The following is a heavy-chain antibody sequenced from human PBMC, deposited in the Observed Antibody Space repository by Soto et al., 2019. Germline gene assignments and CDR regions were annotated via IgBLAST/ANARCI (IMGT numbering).Heavy chain of an antibody. J-gene: IGHJ6*02. CDR1: GYTFTSYG. V-gene: IGHV1-18*01. Sequence: ASVKVSCKASGYTFTSYGISWVRQAPGQGLEWMGWISAYNGNTNYAQKLQGRVTMTTDTSTSTAYMELRSLRSDDTAVYYCARLIVGATRFNYYYGMEVWGQGTTVTVSS. CDR3: ARLIVGATRFNYYYGMEV. D-gene: IGHD1-26*01. CDR2: ISAYNGNT.